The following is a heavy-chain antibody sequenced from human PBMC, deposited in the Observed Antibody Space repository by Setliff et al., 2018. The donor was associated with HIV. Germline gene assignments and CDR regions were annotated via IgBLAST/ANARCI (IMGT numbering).Heavy chain of an antibody. V-gene: IGHV3-11*04. CDR3: ARDKGAYDSSGNAFDI. D-gene: IGHD3-22*01. Sequence: PGGSLRLSCAASGFIFSGYYMNWIRQAPGKGLEWVSYISGSGEATDFADSVKGRFTTSRDNAKASLYLQMDSLRAEDTAVYYCARDKGAYDSSGNAFDIWGQGTMVTV. CDR1: GFIFSGYY. J-gene: IGHJ3*02. CDR2: ISGSGEAT.